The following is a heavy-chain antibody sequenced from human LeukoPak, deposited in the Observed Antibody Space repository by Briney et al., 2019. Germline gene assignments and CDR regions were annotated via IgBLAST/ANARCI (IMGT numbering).Heavy chain of an antibody. CDR2: INPSGGST. V-gene: IGHV1-46*01. CDR3: ARVYKETNYDFWSGYLHY. J-gene: IGHJ4*02. D-gene: IGHD3-3*01. CDR1: GYTFTSYY. Sequence: GASVKVSCKASGYTFTSYYMHWVRQAPGQGLEWMGIINPSGGSTSYAQKFQGRVTMTRDTSTSTVYMELSSLRSEDTAVYYCARVYKETNYDFWSGYLHYWGQGTLVTVSS.